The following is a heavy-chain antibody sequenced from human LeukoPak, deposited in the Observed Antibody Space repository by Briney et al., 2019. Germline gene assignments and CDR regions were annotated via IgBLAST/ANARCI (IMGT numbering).Heavy chain of an antibody. CDR3: AREHRVLYYYDSSGYFPHDAFDI. CDR2: IYYSGST. Sequence: SETLSLACTVSGGSISSSSYYWGWIRQPPGKGLEWIGSIYYSGSTYYNPSLKSRVTISVDTSKNQFSLKLSSVTAADTAVYYCAREHRVLYYYDSSGYFPHDAFDIWGQGTMVTVSS. D-gene: IGHD3-22*01. V-gene: IGHV4-39*07. J-gene: IGHJ3*02. CDR1: GGSISSSSYY.